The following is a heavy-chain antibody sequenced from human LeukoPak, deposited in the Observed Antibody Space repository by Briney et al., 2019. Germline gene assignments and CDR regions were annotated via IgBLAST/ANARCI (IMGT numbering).Heavy chain of an antibody. D-gene: IGHD6-6*01. CDR1: GFTFSSYG. J-gene: IGHJ4*02. CDR2: IWYDGSNK. Sequence: GRSLRLSCAASGFTFSSYGMHWVRQAPGKGLEWVAVIWYDGSNKYYADSVKGRFTISRDNSMNTLYLQMNSLRAEDTAVYYCARDRGSSDYWGQGTLVTVSS. CDR3: ARDRGSSDY. V-gene: IGHV3-33*01.